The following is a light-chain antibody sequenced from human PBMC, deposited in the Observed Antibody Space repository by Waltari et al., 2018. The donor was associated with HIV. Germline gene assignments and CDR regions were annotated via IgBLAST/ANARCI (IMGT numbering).Light chain of an antibody. Sequence: QSALTQPPSASGSPGQSVTISCTGTSSDVGGYNYVSWYQQHPGKAPKLMIYEVSKRPSGVPDRFAGSKSDNTASRTVSGLQAEDEADYYCSSYAGSSNLRVFGGGTKLTVL. CDR1: SSDVGGYNY. V-gene: IGLV2-8*01. CDR3: SSYAGSSNLRV. J-gene: IGLJ2*01. CDR2: EVS.